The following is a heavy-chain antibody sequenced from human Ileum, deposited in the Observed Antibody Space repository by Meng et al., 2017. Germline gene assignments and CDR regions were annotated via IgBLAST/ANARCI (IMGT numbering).Heavy chain of an antibody. D-gene: IGHD3-3*01. CDR1: GGSVSSGSYY. J-gene: IGHJ4*02. Sequence: QVQLQESGPGLVKPSQTLSLTCTVSGGSVSSGSYYWSWIRQPPGKGLEWIGYIYYSGSTNYNPSLKSRVTISVDTSKNQFSLKLSSVTAADTAVYYCARNDFWSGYFDYWGQGTLVTVSS. V-gene: IGHV4-61*01. CDR2: IYYSGST. CDR3: ARNDFWSGYFDY.